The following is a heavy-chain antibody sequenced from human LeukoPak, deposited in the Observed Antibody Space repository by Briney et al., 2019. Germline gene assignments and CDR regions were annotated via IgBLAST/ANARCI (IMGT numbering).Heavy chain of an antibody. Sequence: SETLSLTCTVSGGSISSGDYYWSWIRQPPGKGLEWIGYIYYSGSTYYNPSLKSRVTISVDTSKNQFSLKLSSVTAADTAVYYCARGDSSGYYELLDYWGRGTLVTVSS. J-gene: IGHJ4*02. D-gene: IGHD3-22*01. CDR2: IYYSGST. CDR1: GGSISSGDYY. CDR3: ARGDSSGYYELLDY. V-gene: IGHV4-30-4*08.